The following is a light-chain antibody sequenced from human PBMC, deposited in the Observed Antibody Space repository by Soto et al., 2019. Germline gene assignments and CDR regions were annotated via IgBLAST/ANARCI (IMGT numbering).Light chain of an antibody. CDR1: QSVNSR. Sequence: EIVMTQSPATLPVSPGERATFSCRASQSVNSRLAWYQQNPGQAPRLLIYGASTRATGVPVRFSGSGSGTEFTLTINSLQSEDVAVYYCQQYDNWPLTFGGGTKVEIK. J-gene: IGKJ4*01. CDR2: GAS. CDR3: QQYDNWPLT. V-gene: IGKV3-15*01.